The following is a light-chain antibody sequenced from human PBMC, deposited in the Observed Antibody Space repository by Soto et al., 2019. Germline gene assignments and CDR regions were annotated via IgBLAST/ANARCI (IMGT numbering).Light chain of an antibody. CDR2: AAS. J-gene: IGKJ1*01. CDR3: LQEDNYPWS. V-gene: IGKV1-6*01. Sequence: AIQMTQSPSSLSASVGDRVTITCRASQGIRNDLGWYQQKPGKAPKLLIYAASSLKSGVPSRFSGSGSGTNCTLTMSSMQPEDISTYYNLQEDNYPWSFGQGTQVRIK. CDR1: QGIRND.